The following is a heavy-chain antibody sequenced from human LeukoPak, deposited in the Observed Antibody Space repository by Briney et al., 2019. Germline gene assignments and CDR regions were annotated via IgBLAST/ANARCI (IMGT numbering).Heavy chain of an antibody. V-gene: IGHV4-61*02. CDR3: PSSELLWFGELWH. CDR2: IYTSGST. CDR1: GGSISSGSYY. J-gene: IGHJ4*02. D-gene: IGHD3-10*01. Sequence: PSETLSLTCTVSGGSISSGSYYWSWIRQPAGKGLEWIGRIYTSGSTNYNPSLKSRVTISVDTSKNQFSLKLSSVTAADTAVYYCPSSELLWFGELWHWGQGTLVTVSS.